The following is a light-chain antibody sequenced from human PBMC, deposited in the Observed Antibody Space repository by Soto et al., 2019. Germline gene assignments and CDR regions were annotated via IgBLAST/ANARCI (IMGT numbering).Light chain of an antibody. CDR3: SSHSSSSAYYV. Sequence: QSALTQPASVSGSPGQSITISCTGTSSDIGYYDYVSWYQHHSGKAPKLIIYEVNSRPSGVFNRFSGSKSVNTASLTISGLQAEDEAEYFCSSHSSSSAYYVFGTGTKLTVL. J-gene: IGLJ1*01. CDR2: EVN. V-gene: IGLV2-14*01. CDR1: SSDIGYYDY.